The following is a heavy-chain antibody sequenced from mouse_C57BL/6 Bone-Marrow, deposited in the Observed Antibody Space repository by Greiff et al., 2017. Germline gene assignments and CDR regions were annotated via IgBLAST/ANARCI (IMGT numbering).Heavy chain of an antibody. J-gene: IGHJ3*01. Sequence: VQLQQSGPELVKPGASVKMSCKASGYSFTGYNMNWVKQSHGQSLEWIGDINPNNGTTNYNQKFKGKATLTVDQSSSTAYMQLNSLTSEDSAVYYCATARRFAYWGQGTRVTVSA. CDR2: INPNNGTT. CDR3: ATARRFAY. V-gene: IGHV1-39*01. CDR1: GYSFTGYN.